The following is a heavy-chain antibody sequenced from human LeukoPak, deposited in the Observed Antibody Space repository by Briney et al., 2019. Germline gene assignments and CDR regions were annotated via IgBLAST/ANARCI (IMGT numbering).Heavy chain of an antibody. D-gene: IGHD5-18*01. J-gene: IGHJ4*02. CDR2: ISSNGSNK. CDR1: GFTFSSYA. CDR3: ARDPTGGYSYGLLGS. Sequence: GGSLRLFCAASGFTFSSYAMHWVRQAPGKCLEWVALISSNGSNKYYADSVKGRFTISRDNSKNTLYLQLNSLRAEDTAVFYCARDPTGGYSYGLLGSWGQGTLVTVSS. V-gene: IGHV3-30*07.